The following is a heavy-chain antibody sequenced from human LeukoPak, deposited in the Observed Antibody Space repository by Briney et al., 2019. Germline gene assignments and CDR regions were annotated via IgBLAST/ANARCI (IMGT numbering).Heavy chain of an antibody. CDR3: ARDRPLDADDYYGFYYFDY. CDR1: GYTFTGYY. J-gene: IGHJ4*02. D-gene: IGHD3-10*01. Sequence: ASVNVPCKASGYTFTGYYLHWVRQAPGQGLEGMGWINPNSGGTNHAQKFQGMVTMTRDTSISTAYMELSRLRSDDTAVYYCARDRPLDADDYYGFYYFDYWGQGTLVTVSS. V-gene: IGHV1-2*02. CDR2: INPNSGGT.